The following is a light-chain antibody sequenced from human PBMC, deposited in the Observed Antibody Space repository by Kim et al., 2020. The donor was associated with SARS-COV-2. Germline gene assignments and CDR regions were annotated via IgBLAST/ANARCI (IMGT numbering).Light chain of an antibody. CDR2: QDN. CDR1: KLGDKY. J-gene: IGLJ3*02. CDR3: QAWDSSTVV. V-gene: IGLV3-1*01. Sequence: SYELTQPPSVSVSPGQTASITCSGDKLGDKYACWYQKKPGQSPVVVMYQDNKRPSGIPERFSGSNSGNTATLTISGTQAMDEADYYCQAWDSSTVVFGGGTQLTVL.